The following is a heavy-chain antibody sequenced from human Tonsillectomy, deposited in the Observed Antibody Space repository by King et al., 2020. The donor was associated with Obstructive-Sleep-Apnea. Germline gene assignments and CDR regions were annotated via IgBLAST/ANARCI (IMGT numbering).Heavy chain of an antibody. CDR2: IYYSGST. V-gene: IGHV4-59*08. D-gene: IGHD6-25*01. J-gene: IGHJ6*02. Sequence: QLQESGPGLVKPSETLSLTCTVSGGSISSYYWSWIRQPPGKGLEWIGYIYYSGSTNYNPSLKSRVTMSVDTSKNQFSLNLSSVTAADTAVYYCARQHADYYYYGMDVWGQGTTVTVSS. CDR1: GGSISSYY. CDR3: ARQHADYYYYGMDV.